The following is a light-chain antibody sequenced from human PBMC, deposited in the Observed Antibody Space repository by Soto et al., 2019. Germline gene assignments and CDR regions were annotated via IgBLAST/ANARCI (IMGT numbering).Light chain of an antibody. CDR3: YSTDSSGNHSWGV. CDR1: ALPKKY. Sequence: SYELTQPPSVSVSPGQTARITCSGDALPKKYAYWYQQKSGQAPVLVIYEDSKRPSGIPERFSGSSSGTMATLTISGAQLEDEADYYCYSTDSSGNHSWGVFGTGTKVTVL. V-gene: IGLV3-10*01. J-gene: IGLJ1*01. CDR2: EDS.